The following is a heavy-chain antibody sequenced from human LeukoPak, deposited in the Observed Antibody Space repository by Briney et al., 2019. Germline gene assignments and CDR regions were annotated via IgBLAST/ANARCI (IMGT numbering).Heavy chain of an antibody. J-gene: IGHJ4*02. Sequence: ASVKVSCKVSGYTLTELSMHWVRHATGKGLEWMGGFDPEDGETIYAQKFQGRVTMTEDTSTDTAYMELSSLRSEDTAVYYCATEVGATYYFDYWGQGTLVTVSS. V-gene: IGHV1-24*01. D-gene: IGHD1-26*01. CDR2: FDPEDGET. CDR3: ATEVGATYYFDY. CDR1: GYTLTELS.